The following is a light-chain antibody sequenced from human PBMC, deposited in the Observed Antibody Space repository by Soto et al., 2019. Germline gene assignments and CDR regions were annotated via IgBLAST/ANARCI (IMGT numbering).Light chain of an antibody. Sequence: EIVMTQFPATLSVSPGERAALSCRAAKGIGTNLAWYQQKPGQAPRLLIYGASTRAAGIPDRFSGSGSGTEFSLTISSLQSEDLGLYYCQQYDVWRTFGQGTKVDIK. V-gene: IGKV3-15*01. CDR1: KGIGTN. CDR2: GAS. CDR3: QQYDVWRT. J-gene: IGKJ1*01.